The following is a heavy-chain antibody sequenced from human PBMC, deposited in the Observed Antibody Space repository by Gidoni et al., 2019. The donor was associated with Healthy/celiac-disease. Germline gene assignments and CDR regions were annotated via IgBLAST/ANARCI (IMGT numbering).Heavy chain of an antibody. V-gene: IGHV3-7*03. D-gene: IGHD3-3*01. Sequence: IKQDGSEKYYVDSVKGRFTISRDNAKNSLYLQMNSLRAEDTAVYYCARVPGVVRFLETFYYFDYWGQGTLVTVSS. J-gene: IGHJ4*02. CDR3: ARVPGVVRFLETFYYFDY. CDR2: IKQDGSEK.